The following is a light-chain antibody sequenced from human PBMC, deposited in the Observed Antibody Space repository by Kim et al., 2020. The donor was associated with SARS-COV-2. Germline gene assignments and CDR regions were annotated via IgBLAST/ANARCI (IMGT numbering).Light chain of an antibody. CDR2: TVT. J-gene: IGLJ3*02. V-gene: IGLV2-11*03. CDR1: SRDVGPYNF. CDR3: CSHAGDYTWV. Sequence: GESVPITSNGTSRDVGPYNFVASYHQHPGQAPKLIIYTVTTRPSEVPDRFSGSKSGNAASLTVSGLHVDDESDYYCCSHAGDYTWVFGGGTQLTVL.